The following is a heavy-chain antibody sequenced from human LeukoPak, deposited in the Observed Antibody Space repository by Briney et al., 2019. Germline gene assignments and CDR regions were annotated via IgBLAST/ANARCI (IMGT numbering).Heavy chain of an antibody. CDR1: GFTFSSYS. V-gene: IGHV3-21*01. J-gene: IGHJ4*02. CDR2: ISSSSSYI. D-gene: IGHD6-13*01. Sequence: GGSLRLSCAASGFTFSSYSMNWVRQAPGEGLEWVSSISSSSSYIYYADSVKGRFTISRDNAKNSLYLQMNSLRAEDTAVYYCARDVAAAGTLYADPDYWGQGTLVTVSS. CDR3: ARDVAAAGTLYADPDY.